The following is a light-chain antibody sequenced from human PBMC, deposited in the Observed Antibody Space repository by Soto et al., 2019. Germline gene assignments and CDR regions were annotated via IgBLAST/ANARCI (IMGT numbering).Light chain of an antibody. CDR1: SSDVGAYNY. V-gene: IGLV2-8*01. J-gene: IGLJ1*01. CDR2: EVS. CDR3: TSYAGTYSFFYV. Sequence: QSALTQPPSASGSPCQSVTISCTGTSSDVGAYNYVSWYQQLPGKAPKLIIYEVSKRPSGVPDRFSGSKSGNTASLTVSGLQAEDEADYYCTSYAGTYSFFYVFGTGTKVTVL.